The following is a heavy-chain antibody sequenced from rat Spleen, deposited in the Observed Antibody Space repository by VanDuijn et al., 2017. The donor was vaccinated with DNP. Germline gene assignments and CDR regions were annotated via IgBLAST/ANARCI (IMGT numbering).Heavy chain of an antibody. Sequence: QVQLKESGPGLVQPSQTLTLSCDVSGFSLTNYGVTWVRQPPGKGLEWIGAVWSGGSTDYNSGLKSRLIISRDTSKSQVLLKMNSLQTEDTAMYFCARFPPGYFSYREWYFDFWGPGIMVTVSS. CDR3: ARFPPGYFSYREWYFDF. D-gene: IGHD1-3*01. V-gene: IGHV2-16*01. CDR2: VWSGGST. J-gene: IGHJ1*01. CDR1: GFSLTNYG.